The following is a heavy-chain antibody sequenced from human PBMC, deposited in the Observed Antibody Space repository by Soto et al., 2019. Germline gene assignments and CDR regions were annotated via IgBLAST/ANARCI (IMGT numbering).Heavy chain of an antibody. CDR1: GASVISTNW. Sequence: QVHLQESGPGLVKPSGTLSLTCAVSGASVISTNWWSWVRQPPGKGLEWIGEIFHSGSTNYNPSLKSRVTISLDKSKNQFSLNITSVTAANTAIYYCARDMFYYDSNYYYFRGPIDYWGQGTMVTVSS. CDR3: ARDMFYYDSNYYYFRGPIDY. V-gene: IGHV4-4*02. CDR2: IFHSGST. J-gene: IGHJ4*02. D-gene: IGHD3-22*01.